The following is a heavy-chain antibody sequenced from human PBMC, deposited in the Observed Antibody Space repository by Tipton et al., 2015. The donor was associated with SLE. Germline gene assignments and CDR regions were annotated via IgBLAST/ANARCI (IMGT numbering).Heavy chain of an antibody. V-gene: IGHV4-34*01. CDR1: GGSFSGHY. D-gene: IGHD3-10*01. Sequence: LRLSCAVSGGSFSGHYWTWIHQPPGKGLEWIGEISPSGSTDYSPSLKGRVTISVDTSEDQFSLKLNSVTAADTAVYYCARRGARVQLFLRSPFDLWGLGTVVTVSS. J-gene: IGHJ3*01. CDR3: ARRGARVQLFLRSPFDL. CDR2: ISPSGST.